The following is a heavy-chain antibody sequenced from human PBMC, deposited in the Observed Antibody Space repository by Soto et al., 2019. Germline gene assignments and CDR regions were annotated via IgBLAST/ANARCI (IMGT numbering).Heavy chain of an antibody. Sequence: GGSLRHCWAASEVNWSSYSMNWIRQAPGKGLEWVSSISSSSSYIYYADSVKGRFTISRHNAKNSLYLQMSGLRAEDTAVYYCARDAIAARFGPPSFDYWGQGTLVTVSS. V-gene: IGHV3-21*01. J-gene: IGHJ4*02. CDR3: ARDAIAARFGPPSFDY. D-gene: IGHD6-6*01. CDR1: EVNWSSYS. CDR2: ISSSSSYI.